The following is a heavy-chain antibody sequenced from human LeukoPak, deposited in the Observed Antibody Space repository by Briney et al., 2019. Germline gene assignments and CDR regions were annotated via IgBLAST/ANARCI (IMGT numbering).Heavy chain of an antibody. Sequence: GGSLRLSCAASAFTFSSYSMNWVRQAPGKGLEWVSSISSSSNYIYYADSVKGRFTISRDNAKNSLYLQMNSLRAEDTAMYYCASGGSSSWPYYYYGMDVRGQGTTVTVSS. J-gene: IGHJ6*02. D-gene: IGHD6-13*01. CDR1: AFTFSSYS. V-gene: IGHV3-21*01. CDR2: ISSSSNYI. CDR3: ASGGSSSWPYYYYGMDV.